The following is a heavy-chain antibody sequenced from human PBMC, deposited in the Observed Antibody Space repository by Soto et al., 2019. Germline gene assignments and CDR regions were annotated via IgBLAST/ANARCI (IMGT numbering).Heavy chain of an antibody. Sequence: GGSLRLSCAASGFTFSSYAMSWVRQAPGKGLEWVSAISGSGGSTYYADSVKGRFTISRDNSKNTLYLQMNSLRAEDTAVYYCAKWNDYVWGSLYYFDYWGQGTLVTVS. J-gene: IGHJ4*02. CDR1: GFTFSSYA. D-gene: IGHD3-16*01. V-gene: IGHV3-23*01. CDR2: ISGSGGST. CDR3: AKWNDYVWGSLYYFDY.